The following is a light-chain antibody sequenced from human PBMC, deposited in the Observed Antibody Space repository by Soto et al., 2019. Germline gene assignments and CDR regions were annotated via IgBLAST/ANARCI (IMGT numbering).Light chain of an antibody. V-gene: IGKV1-9*01. CDR3: QHLNSYPRT. CDR2: AAS. J-gene: IGKJ3*01. CDR1: QVISSY. Sequence: IQLTQSPSSLSASVGDRVTITCRASQVISSYLAWYQQKPGKAPKLLIYAASTLQSGVPSRFSGSGSGTDFTLTISRLQPEDFATYYCQHLNSYPRTFGPGTKLDIK.